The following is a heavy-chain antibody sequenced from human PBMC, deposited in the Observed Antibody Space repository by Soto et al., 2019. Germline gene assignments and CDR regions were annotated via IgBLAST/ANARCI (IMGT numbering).Heavy chain of an antibody. CDR1: GGSFNGYY. V-gene: IGHV4-34*01. CDR2: INHSGST. CDR3: ARGHYVWGSYPVRKYYFDY. J-gene: IGHJ4*02. D-gene: IGHD3-16*02. Sequence: XETLSLACSVCGGSFNGYYWSWIRQPPGKGLEWIGEINHSGSTNYNPSLKSRVTISVDTSKNHFSLKLSSVTAADTAVYYCARGHYVWGSYPVRKYYFDYWGQGPLDTVSS.